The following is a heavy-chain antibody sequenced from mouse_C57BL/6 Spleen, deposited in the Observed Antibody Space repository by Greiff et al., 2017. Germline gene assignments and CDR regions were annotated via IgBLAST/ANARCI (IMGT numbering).Heavy chain of an antibody. J-gene: IGHJ4*01. V-gene: IGHV1-80*01. CDR1: GYAFSSYW. D-gene: IGHD2-3*01. CDR3: AREGFDGYAMDY. Sequence: VQLQQSGAELVKPGASVKISCKASGYAFSSYWMNWVKQRPGKGLEWIGQIYPGDGDTNYNGKFKGKDTLTADKSSSTAYMQLSSLTSEDSAVYFCAREGFDGYAMDYWGQGTSVTVSS. CDR2: IYPGDGDT.